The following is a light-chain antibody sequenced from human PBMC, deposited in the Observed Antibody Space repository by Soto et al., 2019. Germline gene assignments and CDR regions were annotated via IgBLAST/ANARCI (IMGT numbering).Light chain of an antibody. Sequence: QSALTQPASVSGSPGQSIPISCTGTSSDVGGYNYVSWYQQHPGIAPKLLIYGVTNRPSGVSPRFSGSKSGNTASLTISGVQAEDEADYHCSSYTSASTLLYLFGTGTKLTVL. CDR1: SSDVGGYNY. CDR3: SSYTSASTLLYL. CDR2: GVT. V-gene: IGLV2-14*01. J-gene: IGLJ1*01.